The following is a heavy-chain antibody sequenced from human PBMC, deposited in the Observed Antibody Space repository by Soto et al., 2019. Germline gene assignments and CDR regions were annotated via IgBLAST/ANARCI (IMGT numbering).Heavy chain of an antibody. Sequence: ASVKVSCKASGYTFTSYYMHWVRQAPGQGLEWMGIINPSGGSTSYAQKFQGRVTMTRDTSTSTVYMELSSLRSEDTAVYYCAREGYYDSSGYPYYYYYVMDVWGKGTTVTVSS. V-gene: IGHV1-46*01. D-gene: IGHD3-22*01. CDR3: AREGYYDSSGYPYYYYYVMDV. CDR1: GYTFTSYY. J-gene: IGHJ6*04. CDR2: INPSGGST.